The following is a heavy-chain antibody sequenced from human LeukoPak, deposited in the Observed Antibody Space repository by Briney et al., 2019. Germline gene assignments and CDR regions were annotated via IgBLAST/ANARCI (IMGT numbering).Heavy chain of an antibody. CDR2: IYFSGST. V-gene: IGHV4-59*01. D-gene: IGHD3-9*01. Sequence: PSETLSLTCTVSGGSISSYYWSWIRQPPGKGLEHIGYIYFSGSTNYNPSLKSRVTISVDTSKNQFSLKLSSVNAADTAVYYCARDGGKGWLWFDYWGQGTLVTVSS. CDR1: GGSISSYY. J-gene: IGHJ4*02. CDR3: ARDGGKGWLWFDY.